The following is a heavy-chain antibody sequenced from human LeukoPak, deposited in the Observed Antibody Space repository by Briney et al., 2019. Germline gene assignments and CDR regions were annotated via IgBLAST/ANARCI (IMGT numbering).Heavy chain of an antibody. D-gene: IGHD3-3*01. V-gene: IGHV3-7*03. CDR3: TRVFGGYDVSDY. Sequence: GGSLRLSCAASGFTFSSFWMSWVRQAPGKGLEWVANIKKDGSQKYYVDSVEGRFTISRDNAKNSLYLQMDSLRVYDTAVYYCTRVFGGYDVSDYWGQGTLVTVSS. CDR1: GFTFSSFW. CDR2: IKKDGSQK. J-gene: IGHJ4*02.